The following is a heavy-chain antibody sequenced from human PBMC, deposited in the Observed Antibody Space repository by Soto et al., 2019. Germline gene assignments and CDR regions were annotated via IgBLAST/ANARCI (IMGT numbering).Heavy chain of an antibody. Sequence: HPGGSLRLSCVASGFSLSDYAVNWVRQAPGKGLECVLFISSDSRTIYYADSVEGRFTVSRDNARNSVSLQMDSLRDEDAAVYYCARIKLVEWFFINVDVYDMDVWGQGTPVTVSS. CDR2: ISSDSRTI. CDR1: GFSLSDYA. D-gene: IGHD3-3*01. CDR3: ARIKLVEWFFINVDVYDMDV. J-gene: IGHJ6*02. V-gene: IGHV3-48*02.